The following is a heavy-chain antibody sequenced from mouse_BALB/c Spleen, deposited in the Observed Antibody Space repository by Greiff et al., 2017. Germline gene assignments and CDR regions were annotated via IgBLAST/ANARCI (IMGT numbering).Heavy chain of an antibody. D-gene: IGHD1-1*01. CDR2: IWTGGGT. V-gene: IGHV2-9-2*01. CDR3: VRDIGYGSFCAMDY. Sequence: VKLMESGPGLVAPSQCLSITCTASGFSFTSYDISWIRQPPGKGLEWLGEIWTGGGTNYNSAFMSRLTISKANSKSQIFLKMNSLQTDDTAIYYCVRDIGYGSFCAMDYWGEGTTVTVSS. CDR1: GFSFTSYD. J-gene: IGHJ4*01.